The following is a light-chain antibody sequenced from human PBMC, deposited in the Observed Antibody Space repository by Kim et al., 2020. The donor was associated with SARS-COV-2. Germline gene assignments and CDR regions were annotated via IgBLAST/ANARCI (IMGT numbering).Light chain of an antibody. CDR3: CSYSGSNTLV. V-gene: IGLV2-8*01. CDR2: EVS. Sequence: GQPFHISCTGTSIDVGGYNYVSRYQQHPGKAPKLFIYEVSKRPSGVPDRSSGSKSVNTASLTVSGLQAGDEADYYCCSYSGSNTLVFGGGTQLTVL. J-gene: IGLJ3*02. CDR1: SIDVGGYNY.